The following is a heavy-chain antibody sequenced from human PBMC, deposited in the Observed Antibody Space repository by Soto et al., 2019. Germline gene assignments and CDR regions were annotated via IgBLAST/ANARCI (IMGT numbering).Heavy chain of an antibody. CDR2: IKQDGSEK. J-gene: IGHJ4*02. Sequence: EVQLVESGGGLVQPGGSLRLSCAASGFTFSSYWMSWVRQAPGKGLEWVANIKQDGSEKYYVDSVKGRFTISRDNAKNSLYLQTNSLRAEDTAVYYCARALYCSGGSCYHDYWGQGTLVTVSS. CDR3: ARALYCSGGSCYHDY. V-gene: IGHV3-7*05. CDR1: GFTFSSYW. D-gene: IGHD2-15*01.